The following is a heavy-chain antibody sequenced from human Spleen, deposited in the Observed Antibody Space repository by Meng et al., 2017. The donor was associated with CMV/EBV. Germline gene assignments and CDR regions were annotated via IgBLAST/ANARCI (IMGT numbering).Heavy chain of an antibody. J-gene: IGHJ4*02. CDR2: ISGGGSYI. CDR1: GFIFSSYT. V-gene: IGHV3-21*06. Sequence: GESLKISCAASGFIFSSYTMNWVRQAPGKGLEWVSSISGGGSYINYADSVKGRFTISRDNAKNSLFLQMNSLRAEDTAVYYCARVAQYSGSYLYWGQGTLVTVSS. CDR3: ARVAQYSGSYLY. D-gene: IGHD1-26*01.